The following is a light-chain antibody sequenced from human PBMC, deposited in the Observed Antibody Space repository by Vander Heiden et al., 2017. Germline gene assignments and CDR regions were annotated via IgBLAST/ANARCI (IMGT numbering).Light chain of an antibody. J-gene: IGLJ2*01. CDR1: NIGSKS. Sequence: SYVLTQPPAVSVAPGQTARITCGGNNIGSKSVHWYQQKPGQPPVLVVYDDSARPSGIPERFSGSNSGNTATLTISRVEAGDEADYYCQVWDSSSDHVVFGGGTKLTVL. CDR3: QVWDSSSDHVV. V-gene: IGLV3-21*02. CDR2: DDS.